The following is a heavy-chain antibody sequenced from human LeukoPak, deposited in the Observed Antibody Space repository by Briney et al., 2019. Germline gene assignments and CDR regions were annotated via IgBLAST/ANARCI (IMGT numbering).Heavy chain of an antibody. V-gene: IGHV1-8*03. Sequence: GWMNPNSGNTGYAQKFQGRVTITRNTSISTAYMELSSLRSEDTAVYYCARRFHYFDAFDIWGQGTMVTVSS. D-gene: IGHD2/OR15-2a*01. CDR3: ARRFHYFDAFDI. J-gene: IGHJ3*02. CDR2: MNPNSGNT.